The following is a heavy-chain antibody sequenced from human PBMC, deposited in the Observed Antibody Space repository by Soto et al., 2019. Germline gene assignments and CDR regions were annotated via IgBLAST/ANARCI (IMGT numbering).Heavy chain of an antibody. CDR3: ARAAHYYDSSGYYFDY. CDR1: GFTVSSNY. Sequence: GGSLRLSCAASGFTVSSNYMSWVRQAPGKGLEWVSVIYSGGSTYYADSVKGRFTISRDNSKNTLYLQMNSLRAEDTAVYYCARAAHYYDSSGYYFDYWGQGTLVTVSS. D-gene: IGHD3-22*01. CDR2: IYSGGST. J-gene: IGHJ4*02. V-gene: IGHV3-53*01.